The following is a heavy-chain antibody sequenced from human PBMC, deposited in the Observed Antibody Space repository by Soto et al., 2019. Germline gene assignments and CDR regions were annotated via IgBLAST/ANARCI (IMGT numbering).Heavy chain of an antibody. CDR2: INHSGST. CDR3: ARPGFSSSWFLGNYYYYMDV. J-gene: IGHJ6*03. Sequence: QVELQQWGAGLLKPSETLSLTCAVYGGSFIGYYWSWIRQPPGKGLEWIGEINHSGSTNYNPSLKSRVTKSVDMSKNQFSLKLSSVTAADTAVYYCARPGFSSSWFLGNYYYYMDVWGKGTTVTVSS. D-gene: IGHD6-13*01. V-gene: IGHV4-34*01. CDR1: GGSFIGYY.